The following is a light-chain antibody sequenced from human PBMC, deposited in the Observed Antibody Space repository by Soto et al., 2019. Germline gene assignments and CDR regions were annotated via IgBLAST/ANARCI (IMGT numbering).Light chain of an antibody. CDR3: AAWDDSLNGSWV. V-gene: IGLV1-44*01. J-gene: IGLJ3*02. Sequence: QLVLTQPPSASGTPGQRVTISCSGSSSNIGSNTVNWYQQLPGTAPKLLIYSNNQRPSGVPGRFSGSKSGTSASLAISGLQSEDEADYYCAAWDDSLNGSWVFGGGTKLTVL. CDR2: SNN. CDR1: SSNIGSNT.